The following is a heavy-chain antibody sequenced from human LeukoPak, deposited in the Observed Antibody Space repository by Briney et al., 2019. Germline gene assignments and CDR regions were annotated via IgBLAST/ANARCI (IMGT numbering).Heavy chain of an antibody. D-gene: IGHD2-2*03. Sequence: GGSLRLSCAASGFTFSSYSMNWVRQAPGKGLEWVSSISSSSSYIYYADSVKGRFTISRDNAKNSLYLQMNSLRAEDTAVYYCATLDIVVVPAAYRADAFDIWGQGTMVTVSS. CDR2: ISSSSSYI. V-gene: IGHV3-21*01. CDR1: GFTFSSYS. CDR3: ATLDIVVVPAAYRADAFDI. J-gene: IGHJ3*02.